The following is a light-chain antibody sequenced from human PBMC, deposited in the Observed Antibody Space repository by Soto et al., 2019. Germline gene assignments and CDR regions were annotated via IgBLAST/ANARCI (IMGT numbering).Light chain of an antibody. CDR1: SSDVGAYDF. Sequence: QSVLTQPASVSGSPGQSIAISCAGTSSDVGAYDFVSWNQQHPDKAPKLLIYEVSNRPSGVSDRFSGSKSVNTATLTISGLQAEDVADYYCTSHTTINTRVFGTGTKVTVL. J-gene: IGLJ1*01. CDR2: EVS. CDR3: TSHTTINTRV. V-gene: IGLV2-14*03.